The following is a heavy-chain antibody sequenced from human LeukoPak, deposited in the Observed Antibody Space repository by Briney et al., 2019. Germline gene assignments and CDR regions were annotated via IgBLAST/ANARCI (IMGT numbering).Heavy chain of an antibody. CDR3: AKVSVRFLEWLSRYYFDY. CDR2: ISGSGGST. D-gene: IGHD3-3*01. V-gene: IGHV3-23*01. J-gene: IGHJ4*02. Sequence: GGSLRLSCAASGFTFSSYAMSWVRQAPGKGLEWVSAISGSGGSTYYADSVKGRFTISRDNSKNTLYLQMNSLRAEDTALYYCAKVSVRFLEWLSRYYFDYWGQGTLVTVSS. CDR1: GFTFSSYA.